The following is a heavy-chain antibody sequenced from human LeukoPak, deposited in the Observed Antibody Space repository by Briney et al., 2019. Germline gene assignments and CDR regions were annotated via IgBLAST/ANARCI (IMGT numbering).Heavy chain of an antibody. CDR2: IYSGGST. D-gene: IGHD7-27*01. J-gene: IGHJ4*02. V-gene: IGHV3-53*01. CDR3: ASEVPGVNAAFDY. Sequence: GGSLRLSCAASGFTVSSYYMSWVRQAPGKGLEWVSVIYSGGSTFYADSVKGRFTISRDNSKNTLYLQINSLRAEDTAVYYCASEVPGVNAAFDYWGQGTLVTVSS. CDR1: GFTVSSYY.